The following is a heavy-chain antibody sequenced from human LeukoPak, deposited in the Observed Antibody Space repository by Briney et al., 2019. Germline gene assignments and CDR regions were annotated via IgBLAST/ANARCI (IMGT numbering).Heavy chain of an antibody. CDR3: ARVVTSGYYMLDD. V-gene: IGHV4-38-2*02. Sequence: SGTLSLTCTVSDYSITTAYYWGWIRQPPGKGLEWIGSIYHSGNTYHNPSLKSRVTISVDTSRNQFSLKLRSVTAADTAVYYCARVVTSGYYMLDDWGQGTLVTVSS. CDR1: DYSITTAYY. CDR2: IYHSGNT. J-gene: IGHJ4*02. D-gene: IGHD3-3*01.